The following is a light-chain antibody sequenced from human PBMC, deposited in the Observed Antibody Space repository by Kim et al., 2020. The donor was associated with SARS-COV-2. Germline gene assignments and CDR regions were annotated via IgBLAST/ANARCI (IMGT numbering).Light chain of an antibody. Sequence: GKTVTSPCTRSSGSIASNYVQWYQQRPGSSPTTGIYEDKQRPSGVPDRFSGSIDSSSNSASLTISGLKTEDEADYFCQSYDSSNRVFGGGTQLTVL. CDR3: QSYDSSNRV. CDR2: EDK. J-gene: IGLJ3*02. V-gene: IGLV6-57*01. CDR1: SGSIASNY.